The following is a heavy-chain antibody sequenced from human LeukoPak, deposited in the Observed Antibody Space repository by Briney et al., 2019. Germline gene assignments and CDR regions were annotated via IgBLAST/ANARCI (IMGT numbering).Heavy chain of an antibody. CDR1: GFTFSSYA. CDR3: ARGHHFWSGYYKGHFDS. CDR2: ISYDGSNK. D-gene: IGHD3-3*02. Sequence: GRSLRLSCAASGFTFSSYAMHWVRQAPGKGLEWVAVISYDGSNKYYADSVKGRFTISRDNSKNTLYLQMNSLRAEDKAVYYCARGHHFWSGYYKGHFDSWGQGTLVTVSS. J-gene: IGHJ4*02. V-gene: IGHV3-30-3*01.